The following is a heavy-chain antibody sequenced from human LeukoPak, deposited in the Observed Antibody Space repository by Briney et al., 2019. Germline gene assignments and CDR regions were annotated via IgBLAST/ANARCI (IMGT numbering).Heavy chain of an antibody. V-gene: IGHV4-59*01. J-gene: IGHJ3*02. CDR2: IYYSGST. Sequence: SETLSLTCTVSGGSISSYYWSWIRQPPGKGLEWIGYIYYSGSTSYNPSLKSRVTISVDTSKNQFSLKLSSVTAADTAVYYCARRGYSYGHAFDIWGQGTMVTVSS. D-gene: IGHD5-18*01. CDR3: ARRGYSYGHAFDI. CDR1: GGSISSYY.